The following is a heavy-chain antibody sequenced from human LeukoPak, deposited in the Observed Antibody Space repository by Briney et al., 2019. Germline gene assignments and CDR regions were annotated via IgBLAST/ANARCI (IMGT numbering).Heavy chain of an antibody. J-gene: IGHJ6*02. V-gene: IGHV4-34*01. CDR1: GGSFSGYY. CDR2: INHSGST. D-gene: IGHD3-3*01. Sequence: SETLSLTCAVYGGSFSGYYWSWIRQPPGKGLEWIGEINHSGSTNYNPSLNSRVTISVDTSKNQFSLKLSSVTAADTAVYYCARDPSYDFWSGYYPLYYYYYGMDVWGQGTTVTVSS. CDR3: ARDPSYDFWSGYYPLYYYYYGMDV.